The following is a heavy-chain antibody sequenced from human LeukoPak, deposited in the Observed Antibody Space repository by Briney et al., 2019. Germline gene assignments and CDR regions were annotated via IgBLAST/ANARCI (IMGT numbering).Heavy chain of an antibody. D-gene: IGHD4-17*01. Sequence: APVKVSCKASGYTFTGYYMHWVRQAPGQGLEWMGWINPNSGGTNYAQKFQGRVTMTRDTSISTAYMELSRLRSDDTAVYYCARGDYGDYYSDYWGQGTLVTVSS. CDR3: ARGDYGDYYSDY. CDR2: INPNSGGT. V-gene: IGHV1-2*02. CDR1: GYTFTGYY. J-gene: IGHJ4*02.